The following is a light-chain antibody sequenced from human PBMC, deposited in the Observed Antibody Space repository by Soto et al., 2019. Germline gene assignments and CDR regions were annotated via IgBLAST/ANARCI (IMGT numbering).Light chain of an antibody. V-gene: IGLV2-14*01. CDR2: ASS. Sequence: QCALTQPASLSGSPGQSITISCTGTSSDVGGYNYVSWYQHHAGKAPRLMIYASSNRPSGVSHRFSGSRSGNTASLTISGLQAEDEADYYCSSYTSGTTLYVFGTGTKLTVL. CDR1: SSDVGGYNY. CDR3: SSYTSGTTLYV. J-gene: IGLJ1*01.